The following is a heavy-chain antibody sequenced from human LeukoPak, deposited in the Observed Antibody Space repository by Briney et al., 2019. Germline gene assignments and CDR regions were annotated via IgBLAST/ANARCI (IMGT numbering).Heavy chain of an antibody. CDR1: GFTFSSYG. CDR3: AKHPAYYYDSSGYYYFDY. V-gene: IGHV3-30*02. D-gene: IGHD3-22*01. J-gene: IGHJ4*02. Sequence: GGSLRLSCAASGFTFSSYGMHWVRQAPGKGLEWVAFIRYDGSNKYYADSVKGRFSISRDNSKNTLYLQMNSLRAEDTAVYYCAKHPAYYYDSSGYYYFDYWGQGTLVTVSS. CDR2: IRYDGSNK.